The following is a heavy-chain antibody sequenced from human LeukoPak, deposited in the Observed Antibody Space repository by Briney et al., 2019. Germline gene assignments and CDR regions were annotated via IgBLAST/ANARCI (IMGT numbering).Heavy chain of an antibody. CDR2: IYTSGST. CDR3: ARGGSITGTSPNAFDI. V-gene: IGHV4-4*07. D-gene: IGHD1-20*01. J-gene: IGHJ3*02. CDR1: GGSISSYY. Sequence: SETLSLTCTVSGGSISSYYWSWIRQPAGKGLEWFGRIYTSGSTNYNPSLKSRVTMSVDTSKNQFSLKLSSVTAADTAVYYCARGGSITGTSPNAFDIWGQGTMVTVSS.